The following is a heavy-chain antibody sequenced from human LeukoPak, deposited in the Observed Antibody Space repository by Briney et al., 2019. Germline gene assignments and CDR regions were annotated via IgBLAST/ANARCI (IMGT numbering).Heavy chain of an antibody. J-gene: IGHJ6*02. CDR2: ISSSSSYT. D-gene: IGHD6-19*01. Sequence: GGSLRLSCAASGFTFSSYDMHWVRQAPGKGLEWVSYISSSSSYTNYADSVRGRFTISRDNAKNSLYLQMNSLRAEDTAVYYCARAEVAVAGYNYYYYGMDVWGQGTTVTVSS. V-gene: IGHV3-21*05. CDR1: GFTFSSYD. CDR3: ARAEVAVAGYNYYYYGMDV.